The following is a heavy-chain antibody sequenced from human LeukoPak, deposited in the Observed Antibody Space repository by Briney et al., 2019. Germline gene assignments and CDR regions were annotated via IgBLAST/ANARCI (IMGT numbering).Heavy chain of an antibody. CDR1: GFTFSSYD. CDR3: AKDREGTIADYFDY. V-gene: IGHV3-23*01. J-gene: IGHJ4*02. CDR2: ISGSGGST. D-gene: IGHD1-7*01. Sequence: GGSLRLSCAASGFTFSSYDMTWVRQAPGKGLEWVSIISGSGGSTYYADSVKGRFTISRDNSKNTLYLQMNSLRGEDTAVYYCAKDREGTIADYFDYWGQGTLVTVSS.